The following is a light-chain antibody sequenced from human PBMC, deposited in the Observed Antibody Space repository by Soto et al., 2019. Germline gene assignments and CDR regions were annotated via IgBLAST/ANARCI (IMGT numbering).Light chain of an antibody. Sequence: DIVLTQSPATLSLSPGDRVTLSCRASQTVGRYLSWYQHSPGQGPRLLVYDASNRATGVPARFSGSGSETDFTLTISSLEPEDFAVYYCQQRLHWPITFGQGTLLESK. J-gene: IGKJ5*01. CDR1: QTVGRY. CDR3: QQRLHWPIT. CDR2: DAS. V-gene: IGKV3-11*01.